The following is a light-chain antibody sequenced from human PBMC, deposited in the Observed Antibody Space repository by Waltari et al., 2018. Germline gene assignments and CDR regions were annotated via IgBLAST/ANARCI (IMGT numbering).Light chain of an antibody. CDR1: SGSVSTSYY. J-gene: IGLJ2*01. CDR2: RTN. V-gene: IGLV8-61*01. CDR3: VLYMGSGIPM. Sequence: QTVVTQEPSFSVSPGGTVTLNCGLSSGSVSTSYYPSWYQQNPVQAQRTLIYRTNTRSSAVPALFSGSIRGNKAALTITGAQADDESDYYCVLYMGSGIPMIGGGTKLTVL.